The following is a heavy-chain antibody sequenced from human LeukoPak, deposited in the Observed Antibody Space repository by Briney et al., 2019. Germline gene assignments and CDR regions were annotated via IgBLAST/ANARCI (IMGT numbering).Heavy chain of an antibody. CDR1: GYTFTSYY. D-gene: IGHD3-22*01. Sequence: ASVKVSCKASGYTFTSYYMHWVRQAPGQGLEWMGIINPSGGSTSYAQKFQGRVTMTRDTSTSTVYMELSSLRSEDTAVYYCARGQAGYDSSGYSGGAFGYWGQGTLVTVSS. CDR3: ARGQAGYDSSGYSGGAFGY. J-gene: IGHJ4*02. CDR2: INPSGGST. V-gene: IGHV1-46*01.